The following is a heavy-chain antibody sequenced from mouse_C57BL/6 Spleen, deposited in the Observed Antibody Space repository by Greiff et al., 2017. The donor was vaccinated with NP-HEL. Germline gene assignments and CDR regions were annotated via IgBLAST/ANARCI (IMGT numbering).Heavy chain of an antibody. CDR3: ARGDPPFDY. J-gene: IGHJ2*01. CDR1: GYSITSGYY. V-gene: IGHV3-6*01. Sequence: ESGPGLVKPSQSLSLTCSVTGYSITSGYYWNWIRQFPGNKLEWMGYISYDGSNNYNPSLKNRISITRDTSKDQFFLKLNSVTTEDTATYYCARGDPPFDYWGQGTTLTVSS. CDR2: ISYDGSN.